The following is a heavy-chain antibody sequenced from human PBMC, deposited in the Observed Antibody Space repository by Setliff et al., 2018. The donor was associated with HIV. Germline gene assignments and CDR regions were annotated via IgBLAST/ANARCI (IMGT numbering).Heavy chain of an antibody. CDR3: ARRSASGYYDRGCFDY. V-gene: IGHV5-51*01. CDR2: IYPGDSDT. CDR1: GYTFNSQW. D-gene: IGHD3-22*01. J-gene: IGHJ4*02. Sequence: PGESLKISCKGSGYTFNSQWIGWVRQMPGKGLEWMGIIYPGDSDTRYSPSFQGQVTISVDKSISTAYLQWSSLKASDTAIYYCARRSASGYYDRGCFDYWGQGTLVTVSS.